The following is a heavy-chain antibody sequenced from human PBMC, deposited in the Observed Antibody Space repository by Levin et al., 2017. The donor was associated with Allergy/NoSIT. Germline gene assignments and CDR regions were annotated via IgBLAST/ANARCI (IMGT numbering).Heavy chain of an antibody. V-gene: IGHV3-11*03. D-gene: IGHD4-11*01. Sequence: GGSLRLSCVVSGFNFSDYYMTWIRQAPGKGLEWLSYISGTSTAKKYADSVKGRFTISRDNAKNSLFLEMNNLGAEDTAVYYCARRAGTTVAPGTRYFGYWGQGSLVTVSS. J-gene: IGHJ4*02. CDR2: ISGTSTAK. CDR3: ARRAGTTVAPGTRYFGY. CDR1: GFNFSDYY.